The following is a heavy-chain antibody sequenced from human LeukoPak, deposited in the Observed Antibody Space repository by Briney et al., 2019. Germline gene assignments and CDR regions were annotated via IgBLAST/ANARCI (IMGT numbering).Heavy chain of an antibody. J-gene: IGHJ5*02. CDR3: VVSGYYYDWFDP. V-gene: IGHV1-69*02. CDR1: GTFTDYS. Sequence: SVKVSCKASGTFTDYSISRVRQAPGQGLEWMGRIIPILGQTDYTQKFHDRVTFTADKSTTTAYMELTSLNSEDTAIYYCVVSGYYYDWFDPWGQGTLVTV. D-gene: IGHD3-3*01. CDR2: IIPILGQT.